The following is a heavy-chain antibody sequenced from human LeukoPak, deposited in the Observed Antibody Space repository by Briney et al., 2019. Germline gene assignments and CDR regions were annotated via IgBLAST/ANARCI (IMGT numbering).Heavy chain of an antibody. CDR3: ARDLVTRRDCSSTSCYTPFDY. CDR1: GGTFSSYA. J-gene: IGHJ4*02. V-gene: IGHV1-69*01. CDR2: IIPIFGTA. Sequence: SVKVSCKASGGTFSSYAISWVRQAPGQGLEWMGGIIPIFGTANYAQKFQGRVTITADESTSTAYMELSGLRSEDTAVYYCARDLVTRRDCSSTSCYTPFDYWGQGTLVTASS. D-gene: IGHD2-2*02.